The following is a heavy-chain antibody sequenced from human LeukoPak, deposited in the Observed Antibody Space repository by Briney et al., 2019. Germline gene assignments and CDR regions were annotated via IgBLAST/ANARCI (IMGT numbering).Heavy chain of an antibody. J-gene: IGHJ4*02. V-gene: IGHV4-39*07. CDR1: GGSISSSSYY. CDR3: ARGSGYNLTPDY. Sequence: SETLSLTCTVSGGSISSSSYYWGWIRQPPGKGLEWIGSIYYSGSTYYNPSLKSRVTISVDTSKNQFSLKLSSVTAADTAVYYCARGSGYNLTPDYWGQGTLVTASS. D-gene: IGHD5-24*01. CDR2: IYYSGST.